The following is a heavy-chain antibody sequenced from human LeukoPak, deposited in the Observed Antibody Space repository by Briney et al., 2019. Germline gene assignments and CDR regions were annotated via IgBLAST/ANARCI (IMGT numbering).Heavy chain of an antibody. CDR3: AGYSGSHLGAGAEYFQH. CDR2: MDYSGST. J-gene: IGHJ1*01. CDR1: GASISSSSYY. Sequence: SETLSLTCTVSGASISSSSYYWAWIRQPPGKGLEWIGSMDYSGSTYYKPSLKSRVTISVDTSKNQFSLKLSSVTTADTAVYYCAGYSGSHLGAGAEYFQHWGQGTLVTVSS. V-gene: IGHV4-39*01. D-gene: IGHD1-26*01.